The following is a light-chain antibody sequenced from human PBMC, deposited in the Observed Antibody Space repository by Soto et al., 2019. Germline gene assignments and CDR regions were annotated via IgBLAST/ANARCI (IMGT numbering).Light chain of an antibody. Sequence: DIVMTQSPDSLAVSLGERATINCKSSQSVLYSSNNKNYLAWYQQKPGQPPKLLIYWASTRESGVPDRFSGSGSGKDFTLTISSLQAEDVAVYYCQQYYSTLVTFGGGTKVEIK. CDR1: QSVLYSSNNKNY. CDR3: QQYYSTLVT. V-gene: IGKV4-1*01. CDR2: WAS. J-gene: IGKJ4*01.